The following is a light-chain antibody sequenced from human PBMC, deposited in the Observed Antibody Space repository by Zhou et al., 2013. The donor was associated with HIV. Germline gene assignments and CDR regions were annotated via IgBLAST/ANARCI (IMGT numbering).Light chain of an antibody. Sequence: DIQMTQSPSTLSASVGDRVTITCRASQSISSWLAWYQQKPGKAPKLLIYKASNLESGVPSRFSGSGSGTEFTLTISSLQPDDFATYYCQQCYTYPVTFGQGPSWRSN. V-gene: IGKV1-5*03. CDR2: KAS. CDR3: QQCYTYPVT. CDR1: QSISSW. J-gene: IGKJ2*01.